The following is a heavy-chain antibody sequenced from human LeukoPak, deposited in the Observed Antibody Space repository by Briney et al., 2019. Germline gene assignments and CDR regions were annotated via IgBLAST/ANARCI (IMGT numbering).Heavy chain of an antibody. J-gene: IGHJ4*02. CDR1: GDSISSTNYY. D-gene: IGHD5-24*01. CDR3: ARGRGMATRQYYFDY. CDR2: IYYSGST. V-gene: IGHV4-39*07. Sequence: SETLSLTCTVSGDSISSTNYYWGWIRQPPGKGLEWIGSIYYSGSTYYNPSLESRVTISVDTSKNQFSLKLSSVTAADTAVYYCARGRGMATRQYYFDYWGQGTLVTVSS.